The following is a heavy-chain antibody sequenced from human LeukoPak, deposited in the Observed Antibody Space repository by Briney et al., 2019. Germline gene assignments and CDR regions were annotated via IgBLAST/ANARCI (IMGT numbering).Heavy chain of an antibody. V-gene: IGHV4-4*07. D-gene: IGHD2-21*01. Sequence: SETLSLTCTVSGASLSTYYWSWIRQPAGKGLEWIGRMYNTGSTNYNPSLKGRVTMSVDTSKNQPHLRLSSVTAADTAVYYCARDNGGDYWYSDIWGRGTLVTVSS. J-gene: IGHJ2*01. CDR2: MYNTGST. CDR1: GASLSTYY. CDR3: ARDNGGDYWYSDI.